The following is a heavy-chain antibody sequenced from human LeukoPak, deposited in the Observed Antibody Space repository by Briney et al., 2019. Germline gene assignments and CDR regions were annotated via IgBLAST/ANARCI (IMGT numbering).Heavy chain of an antibody. D-gene: IGHD5-12*01. CDR3: ARLLYSGYRGEFDY. CDR1: GGSISSYY. CDR2: IYYSGST. Sequence: SETLSLTCTVSGGSISSYYWSWIRQPPGKGLEWIGSIYYSGSTYYNPSLKSRVTISVDTSKNQFSLKLSSVTAADTAVYYCARLLYSGYRGEFDYWGQGTLVTVSS. V-gene: IGHV4-59*05. J-gene: IGHJ4*02.